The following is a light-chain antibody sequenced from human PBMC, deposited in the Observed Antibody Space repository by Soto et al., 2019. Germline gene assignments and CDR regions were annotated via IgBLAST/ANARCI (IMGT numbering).Light chain of an antibody. CDR2: KAS. CDR1: QSINSW. Sequence: DIQMTQSPSTLSASVGDRVTITCRASQSINSWLAWYQQKPGKAPNLLIYKASALESGVPAKFSGSGSGTEFTLTISGLEPDEFATEYCQQYDGFPYTFGQGTKLEIK. V-gene: IGKV1-5*03. J-gene: IGKJ2*01. CDR3: QQYDGFPYT.